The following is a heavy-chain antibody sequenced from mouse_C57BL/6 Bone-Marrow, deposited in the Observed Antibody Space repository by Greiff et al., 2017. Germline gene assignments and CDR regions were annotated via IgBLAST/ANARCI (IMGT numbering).Heavy chain of an antibody. V-gene: IGHV3-6*01. CDR2: ISYDGSN. CDR3: ARGSKSFAY. CDR1: GYSITSGYY. D-gene: IGHD2-5*01. Sequence: EVQLQESGPGLVKPSQSLSLTCSVTGYSITSGYYWNWIRQFPGNKLEWMGYISYDGSNNYNPSLKNRISITRDTSKNQFFLKLNSVTTEDTATYYCARGSKSFAYWGQGTLVTVSA. J-gene: IGHJ3*01.